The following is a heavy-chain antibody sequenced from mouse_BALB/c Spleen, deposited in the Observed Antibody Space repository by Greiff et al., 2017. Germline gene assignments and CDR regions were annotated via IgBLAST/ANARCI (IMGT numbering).Heavy chain of an antibody. CDR2: IDPANGNT. V-gene: IGHV14-3*02. CDR1: GFNIKDTY. D-gene: IGHD2-3*01. J-gene: IGHJ4*01. Sequence: EVQLQQSGAELVKPGASVKLSCTASGFNIKDTYMHWVKQRPEQGLEWIGRIDPANGNTKYDPKFQGKATITADTSSNTAYLQLSSLTSEVTAVYYCASMISYAMDYWGQGTSVTVSS. CDR3: ASMISYAMDY.